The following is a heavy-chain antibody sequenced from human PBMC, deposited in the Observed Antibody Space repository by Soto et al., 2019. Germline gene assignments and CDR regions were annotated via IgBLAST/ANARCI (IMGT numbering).Heavy chain of an antibody. CDR2: IFHSESP. CDR1: GASITSHR. J-gene: IGHJ6*02. D-gene: IGHD3-10*01. V-gene: IGHV4-59*08. CDR3: ARLRYSYCRYYAIDV. Sequence: QVQLQESGPGLVKPSETLSLTCTVSGASITSHRWNWLRQPPGQGLDWIGYIFHSESPRNNPSLKRRVTMSVDTSENQSSLKVSSVTAADTGEYYCARLRYSYCRYYAIDVWGQGTTVTVSS.